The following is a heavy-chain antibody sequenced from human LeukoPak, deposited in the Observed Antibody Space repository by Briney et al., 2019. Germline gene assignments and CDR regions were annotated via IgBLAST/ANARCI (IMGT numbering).Heavy chain of an antibody. J-gene: IGHJ6*02. V-gene: IGHV4-59*08. D-gene: IGHD2-2*01. CDR1: GGSISSYY. CDR2: IDYSGST. Sequence: SETLSLTCTVSGGSISSYYWSWIRQPPGKGLEWIGYIDYSGSTNYNPSLKSRVTISVDTSKNQFSLKLSSVTAADTAVYYCARPERYCSSTSCGPYYYYGMDVWGQGTTVTVSS. CDR3: ARPERYCSSTSCGPYYYYGMDV.